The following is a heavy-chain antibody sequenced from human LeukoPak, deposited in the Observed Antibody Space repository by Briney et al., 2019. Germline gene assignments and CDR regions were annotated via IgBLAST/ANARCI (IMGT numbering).Heavy chain of an antibody. J-gene: IGHJ4*02. Sequence: PGGSLRLSCAASGFTFSSYAMSWVRQAPGKGLEWVSAISGSGGSTYYADSVKGRFTISRDNSKNTLYLQMNSLRAEDTAVYYRAPERFLEPLVDYWGQGTLVTVSS. CDR2: ISGSGGST. V-gene: IGHV3-23*01. D-gene: IGHD3-3*01. CDR3: APERFLEPLVDY. CDR1: GFTFSSYA.